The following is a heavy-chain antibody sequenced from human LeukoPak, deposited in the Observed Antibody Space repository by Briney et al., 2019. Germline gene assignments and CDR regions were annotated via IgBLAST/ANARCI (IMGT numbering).Heavy chain of an antibody. J-gene: IGHJ3*02. CDR2: IYYSGST. D-gene: IGHD3-22*01. Sequence: PSETLSLTCTVSGGSISSGGYYWSWIRQHPGKGLEWIGYIYYSGSTYYNPSLKSRVTISVDTSKNQFSLKLSSVTAADTAVYYCARPSYDSSMWGRGDAFDIWGQGTMVTVSS. CDR1: GGSISSGGYY. V-gene: IGHV4-31*03. CDR3: ARPSYDSSMWGRGDAFDI.